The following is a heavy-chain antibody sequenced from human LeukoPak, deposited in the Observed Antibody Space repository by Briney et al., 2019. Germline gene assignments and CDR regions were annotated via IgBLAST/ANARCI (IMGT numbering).Heavy chain of an antibody. Sequence: PSETLSLTCTVSGYSISSGYYWGWIRQPPGKGLEWIANIYHSGNTYYNPSLKSRVTISVDTSKNQFSLKLSSVTAADTAVYYCARGYVTYYYYYMDVWGKGTTVTVSS. CDR1: GYSISSGYY. V-gene: IGHV4-38-2*02. D-gene: IGHD5-12*01. CDR2: IYHSGNT. J-gene: IGHJ6*03. CDR3: ARGYVTYYYYYMDV.